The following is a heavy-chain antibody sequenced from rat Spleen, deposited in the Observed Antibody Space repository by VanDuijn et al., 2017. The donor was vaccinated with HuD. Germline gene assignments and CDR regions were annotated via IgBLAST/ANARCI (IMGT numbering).Heavy chain of an antibody. CDR3: ARVGLTTEGCYFDY. Sequence: EVQLVESGGGLVQHGRSLKLSCAASGFTFSDYYMAWVRQAPKKGLEGVASISYEGILTYYVHSVKGRFTISQDNAENTVYLQMNSLRPEDTATYYCARVGLTTEGCYFDYWGQGVMVTVSS. CDR1: GFTFSDYY. CDR2: ISYEGILT. D-gene: IGHD1-11*01. J-gene: IGHJ2*01. V-gene: IGHV5-22*01.